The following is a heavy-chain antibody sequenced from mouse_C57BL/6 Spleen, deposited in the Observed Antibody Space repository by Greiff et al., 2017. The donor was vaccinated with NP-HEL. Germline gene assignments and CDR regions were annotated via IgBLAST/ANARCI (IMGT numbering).Heavy chain of an antibody. D-gene: IGHD1-1*01. J-gene: IGHJ3*01. CDR3: TTIYYYGSSHFAY. Sequence: EVKVVESGGGLVQPGGSMKLSCVASGFTFSNYWMNWVRQSPEKGLEWVAQIRLKSDNYATHYAESVKGRFTISRDDSKSSVYLQMNNLRAEDTGIYYCTTIYYYGSSHFAYWGQGTLVTVSA. V-gene: IGHV6-3*01. CDR2: IRLKSDNYAT. CDR1: GFTFSNYW.